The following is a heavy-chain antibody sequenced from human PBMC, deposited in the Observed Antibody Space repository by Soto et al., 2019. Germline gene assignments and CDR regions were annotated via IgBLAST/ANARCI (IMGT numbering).Heavy chain of an antibody. CDR2: ISGSGGST. D-gene: IGHD6-19*01. Sequence: GGSLRLSCAASGFTFSSYAMSWVRQAPGKGLEWVSAISGSGGSTYYADSVKGRFTISRDNSKNTLYLQMNSLKTEDTAVYYCTRRNSSGWTPDAFDIWGQGTMVTVSS. CDR3: TRRNSSGWTPDAFDI. CDR1: GFTFSSYA. J-gene: IGHJ3*02. V-gene: IGHV3-23*01.